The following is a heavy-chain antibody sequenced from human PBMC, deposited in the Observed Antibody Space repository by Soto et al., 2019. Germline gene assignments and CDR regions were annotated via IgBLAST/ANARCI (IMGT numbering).Heavy chain of an antibody. V-gene: IGHV4-39*01. Sequence: QLQLQESGPGLVKPSETLSLTCTVSGGSISSSSYYWGWIRQPPGKGLEWIGSLYYSGSTYYNPSLKSRVTISVDTSKNQFSLQLSSVTAADTAVYYCARLDTAMVTFDYWGQGTLVTVSS. CDR2: LYYSGST. J-gene: IGHJ4*02. CDR3: ARLDTAMVTFDY. CDR1: GGSISSSSYY. D-gene: IGHD5-18*01.